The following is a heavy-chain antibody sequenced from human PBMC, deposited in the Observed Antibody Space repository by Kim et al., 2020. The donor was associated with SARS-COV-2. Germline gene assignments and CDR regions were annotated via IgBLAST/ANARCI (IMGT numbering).Heavy chain of an antibody. D-gene: IGHD5-18*01. Sequence: GGSLRLSCAASGFTFSNYWMHWVRQAPGKGLVCVSRINTDGSTTGYADSVKGRFTISRDNAKNTLYLQMNSLRAEDTAMYYCARVIPSTAPDYWGQGTL. CDR1: GFTFSNYW. V-gene: IGHV3-74*01. CDR2: INTDGSTT. CDR3: ARVIPSTAPDY. J-gene: IGHJ4*02.